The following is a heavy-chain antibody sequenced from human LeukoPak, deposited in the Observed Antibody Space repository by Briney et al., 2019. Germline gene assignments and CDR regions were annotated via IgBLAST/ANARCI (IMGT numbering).Heavy chain of an antibody. CDR1: GGTFSSYA. CDR2: IIPIFGTA. CDR3: SRDGDYYDSSGYV. V-gene: IGHV1-69*13. Sequence: SVKVSCKASGGTFSSYAISWVRQAPGQGLEWMGGIIPIFGTANYAQKFQGRVTITAEESTSTAYLELSSLRSEAPAVSYWSRDGDYYDSSGYVWGRGTLVTVSS. D-gene: IGHD3-22*01. J-gene: IGHJ4*02.